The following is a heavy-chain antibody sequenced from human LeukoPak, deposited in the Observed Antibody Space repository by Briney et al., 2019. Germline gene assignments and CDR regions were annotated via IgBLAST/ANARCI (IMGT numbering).Heavy chain of an antibody. CDR3: ARDQLSVGATSCFDY. CDR2: IYYSGST. Sequence: SETLSLTCTVPGGSISSSSYYWGWIHQPPGKGLEWIGSIYYSGSTYYDPSLKSRVTISVDTSKNQFSLKLSSVTAADTAVYYCARDQLSVGATSCFDYWGQGTLVTVSS. V-gene: IGHV4-39*07. J-gene: IGHJ4*02. D-gene: IGHD1-26*01. CDR1: GGSISSSSYY.